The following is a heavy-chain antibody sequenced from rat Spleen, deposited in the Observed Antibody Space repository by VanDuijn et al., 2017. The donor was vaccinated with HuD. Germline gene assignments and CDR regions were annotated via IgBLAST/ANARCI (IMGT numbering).Heavy chain of an antibody. J-gene: IGHJ1*01. V-gene: IGHV3-3*01. CDR2: INSAGST. D-gene: IGHD1-12*03. Sequence: EVQLQESGPGLVKPSQSLSLTCSVTGYSITSTYRWNWIRKFPGNKLEWMGYINSAGSTNYNPSLKSRISITRDTSKNQFFLQLNSVTAEETATYYCARAGYYYDGYYHWYFDFWGPGTMVTVSS. CDR3: ARAGYYYDGYYHWYFDF. CDR1: GYSITSTYR.